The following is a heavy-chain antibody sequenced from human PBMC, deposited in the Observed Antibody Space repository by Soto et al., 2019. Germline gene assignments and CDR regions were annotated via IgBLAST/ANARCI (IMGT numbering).Heavy chain of an antibody. J-gene: IGHJ6*02. Sequence: EGSLRLSCAASGFTFSSYGMHWVRQAPGKGLEWVAVISYDGSNKYYADSVKGRFTISRDNSKNTLYLQMNSLRAEDTAVYYCAKDPVSLPTTIAHHYYYGMDVWGQGTTVTVSS. V-gene: IGHV3-30*18. CDR2: ISYDGSNK. D-gene: IGHD1-1*01. CDR3: AKDPVSLPTTIAHHYYYGMDV. CDR1: GFTFSSYG.